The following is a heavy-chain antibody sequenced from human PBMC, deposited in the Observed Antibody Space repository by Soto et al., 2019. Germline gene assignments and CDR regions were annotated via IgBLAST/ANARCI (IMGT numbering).Heavy chain of an antibody. J-gene: IGHJ4*02. CDR2: MNPNSGNT. CDR3: ARERSYGLDY. Sequence: ASVKVSCKASGYTFTNYVIHWVRQATGQGLEWMGWMNPNSGNTVYAQKFQGRVTMTRNTSISTAYMELSSLRSEDTAVYYCARERSYGLDYWGQGTLVTVSS. D-gene: IGHD5-18*01. CDR1: GYTFTNYV. V-gene: IGHV1-8*01.